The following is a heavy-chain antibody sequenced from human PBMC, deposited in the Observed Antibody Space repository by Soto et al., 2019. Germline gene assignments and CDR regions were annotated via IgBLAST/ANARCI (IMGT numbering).Heavy chain of an antibody. D-gene: IGHD3-10*01. V-gene: IGHV1-69*01. CDR3: ARVFTDGWVEPGAVRGYFDT. CDR2: IIPLFGTT. J-gene: IGHJ4*02. Sequence: QVQLVQSGAEVKEPGSSVTVSCKPSGDTFSNYATTWVRQAPGQGLEWMGAIIPLFGTTNYAQKFEGRVTIFADASTTTAHMELSSLTSDDTAMYYCARVFTDGWVEPGAVRGYFDTWGQGTLVTVSS. CDR1: GDTFSNYA.